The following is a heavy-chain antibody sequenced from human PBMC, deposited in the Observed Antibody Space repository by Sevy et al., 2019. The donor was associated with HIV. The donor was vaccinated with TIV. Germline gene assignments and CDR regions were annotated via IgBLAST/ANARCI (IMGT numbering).Heavy chain of an antibody. J-gene: IGHJ4*02. CDR2: ISGSGRKT. CDR3: AKNLFYDSSGYSGLDY. CDR1: GFTFSNYA. Sequence: GGSLRLSCAASGFTFSNYAMSWVRQAPGKGLEWLSTISGSGRKTYYPDSVRGRFTISRDNSMNTLYAQMNSLRAEDTAVYYCAKNLFYDSSGYSGLDYWGQGTLVTVSS. D-gene: IGHD3-22*01. V-gene: IGHV3-23*01.